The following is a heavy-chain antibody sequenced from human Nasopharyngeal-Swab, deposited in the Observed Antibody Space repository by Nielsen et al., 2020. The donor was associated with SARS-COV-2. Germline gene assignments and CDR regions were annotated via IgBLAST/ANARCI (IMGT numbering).Heavy chain of an antibody. Sequence: SVKVSCKASGGTFTNYGITWVRQAPGQGLEWIGRIIPILGKANNARKFQGRVTITADKSTSTVYMELSSLRSEDTAVYYCARAGRGYSNGEIVGFHYMDVWGRGTAVAVSS. J-gene: IGHJ6*03. D-gene: IGHD5-12*01. CDR3: ARAGRGYSNGEIVGFHYMDV. V-gene: IGHV1-69*04. CDR1: GGTFTNYG. CDR2: IIPILGKA.